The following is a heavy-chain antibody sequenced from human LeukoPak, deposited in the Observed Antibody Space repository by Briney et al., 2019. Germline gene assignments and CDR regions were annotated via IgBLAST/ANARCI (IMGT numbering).Heavy chain of an antibody. V-gene: IGHV3-7*01. CDR3: ARDWLAVNPYHAFYL. CDR1: GFTFSRYW. D-gene: IGHD4-23*01. J-gene: IGHJ3*01. Sequence: QSGGSLRLSCAACGFTFSRYWMRWVRQAPGKGVEGGANIKEDGSEYYYVDSVKGRFSISRDNAKNSLYLQMNTLRAEDTAVYYCARDWLAVNPYHAFYLCGKGTMVTVSS. CDR2: IKEDGSEY.